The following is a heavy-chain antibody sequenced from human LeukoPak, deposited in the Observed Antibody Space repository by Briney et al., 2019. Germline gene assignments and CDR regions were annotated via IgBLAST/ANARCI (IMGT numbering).Heavy chain of an antibody. CDR2: IYYSGST. CDR1: GGSISSGGYY. V-gene: IGHV4-31*03. Sequence: PSETLSLTCTVSGGSISSGGYYCSWIRQHPGKGLEWIGYIYYSGSTYYNPSLKSRVTISVDTSKNQFSLKLSSVTAADTAVYYCARGRRVAVAGLGYWGQGTLVTVSS. J-gene: IGHJ4*02. D-gene: IGHD6-19*01. CDR3: ARGRRVAVAGLGY.